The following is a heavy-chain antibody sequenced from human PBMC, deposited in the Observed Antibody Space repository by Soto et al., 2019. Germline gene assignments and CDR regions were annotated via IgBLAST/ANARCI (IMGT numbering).Heavy chain of an antibody. D-gene: IGHD3-3*01. Sequence: EVQLVESGGGLVQPGGSLKLSCAASGFTFSGSAMDWVRQASGKGLEWVGRIRSKANNYATTYVVSVKGRFTISRDDSRNTAYLQMNSLKTEDTAVYYCARGVDDLWNGHPKGLAYWVQGTVVTVSS. J-gene: IGHJ4*02. V-gene: IGHV3-73*02. CDR3: ARGVDDLWNGHPKGLAY. CDR2: IRSKANNYAT. CDR1: GFTFSGSA.